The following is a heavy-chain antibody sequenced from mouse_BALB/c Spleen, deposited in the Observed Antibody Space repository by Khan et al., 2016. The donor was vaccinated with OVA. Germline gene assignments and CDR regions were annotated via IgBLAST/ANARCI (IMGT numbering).Heavy chain of an antibody. D-gene: IGHD1-2*01. CDR3: ARTARIKY. CDR1: GYSITSGYG. CDR2: ISYSGSP. Sequence: VQLKQSGPGLVKPSQSLSLTCTVTGYSITSGYGWNWIRQFPGNKLEWMGYISYSGSPNYNPSLKSRISITRDTSKNQFFLQLNSVTTEYTATYYCARTARIKYWGQGTTLPVSS. J-gene: IGHJ2*01. V-gene: IGHV3-2*02.